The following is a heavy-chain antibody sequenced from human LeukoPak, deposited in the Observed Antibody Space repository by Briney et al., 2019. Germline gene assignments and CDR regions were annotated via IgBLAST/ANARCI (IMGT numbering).Heavy chain of an antibody. V-gene: IGHV4-4*07. Sequence: SENLSLTCTVSGGSISSYYLSWIRQPAGKGLEWIGRIYTSGSTNYNPSLKSRVTISVDTSKNQFSLKLSSVTAADTAVYYCASSAKYYYDSSGYLYYFDYWGQGTLVTVSS. CDR1: GGSISSYY. CDR3: ASSAKYYYDSSGYLYYFDY. J-gene: IGHJ4*02. CDR2: IYTSGST. D-gene: IGHD3-22*01.